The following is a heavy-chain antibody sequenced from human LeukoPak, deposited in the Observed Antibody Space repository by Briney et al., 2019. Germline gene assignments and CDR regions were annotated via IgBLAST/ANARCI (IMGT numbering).Heavy chain of an antibody. V-gene: IGHV3-30-3*01. D-gene: IGHD5-12*01. Sequence: GGSLRLSCAASGLTFSSYAMHWVRQAPGKGLECVKTISYDGDNKYYVESLKGRFTISRDNSKNTLYLQMNSLRTEDTAVYYCARGRHVVATSGYFDYWGPGTLVTVSS. CDR3: ARGRHVVATSGYFDY. CDR1: GLTFSSYA. J-gene: IGHJ4*02. CDR2: ISYDGDNK.